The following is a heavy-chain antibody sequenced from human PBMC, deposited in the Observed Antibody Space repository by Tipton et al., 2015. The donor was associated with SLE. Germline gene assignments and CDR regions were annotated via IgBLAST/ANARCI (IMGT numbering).Heavy chain of an antibody. D-gene: IGHD4-11*01. CDR2: IYTFGST. CDR3: VRGRSKDYYYYMDV. CDR1: GGSISRGTYY. J-gene: IGHJ6*03. Sequence: TLSLTCSVSGGSISRGTYYWSWIRQPAGKGLEWIGRIYTFGSTNYNPSLKSRVTISADTSKNEISLKMTSVTAADTAVYYCVRGRSKDYYYYMDVWGEGTAVTVSS. V-gene: IGHV4-61*02.